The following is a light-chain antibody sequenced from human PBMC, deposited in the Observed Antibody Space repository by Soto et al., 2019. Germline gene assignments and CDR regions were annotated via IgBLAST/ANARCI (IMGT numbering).Light chain of an antibody. CDR3: QQRSNS. CDR2: DAS. V-gene: IGKV3-11*01. Sequence: EILLTQSPSTLSLSPGDRATLSCRASQSVSRSLTWYQQKPGQAPRLVIYDASTRATGIPPRFSGSGSGTDFTLTISRLEPEDFAVYYCQQRSNSFGGGTKVDIK. CDR1: QSVSRS. J-gene: IGKJ4*01.